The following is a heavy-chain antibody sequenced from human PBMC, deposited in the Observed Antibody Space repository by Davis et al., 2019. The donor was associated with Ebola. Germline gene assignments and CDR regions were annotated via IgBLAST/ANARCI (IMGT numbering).Heavy chain of an antibody. V-gene: IGHV7-4-1*02. Sequence: AASVKVFCKASGYTFTSYAMNWVRQAPGQGLEWMGWINTNTGNPTYAQGFTGRFVFSLDTSVSTAYLQISSLKADDTAVYYCARDQKIGHNPVLDLWGQGTMVSVSS. J-gene: IGHJ3*01. D-gene: IGHD5-24*01. CDR1: GYTFTSYA. CDR3: ARDQKIGHNPVLDL. CDR2: INTNTGNP.